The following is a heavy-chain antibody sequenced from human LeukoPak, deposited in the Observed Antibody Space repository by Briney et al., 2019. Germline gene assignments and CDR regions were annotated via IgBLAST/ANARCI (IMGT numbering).Heavy chain of an antibody. V-gene: IGHV1-8*03. CDR3: AVIAAAGTIAFDI. CDR2: MNPNSGNT. CDR1: GYTFTSYG. Sequence: ASVKVSCKASGYTFTSYGINWVRQATGQGLEWMGWMNPNSGNTGYAQKFQGRVTITRNTSISTAYMELSSLRSEDTAVYYCAVIAAAGTIAFDIWGQGTMVTVSS. J-gene: IGHJ3*02. D-gene: IGHD6-13*01.